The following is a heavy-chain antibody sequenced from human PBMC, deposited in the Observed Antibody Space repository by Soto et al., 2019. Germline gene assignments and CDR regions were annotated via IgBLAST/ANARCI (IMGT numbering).Heavy chain of an antibody. CDR2: IIPIFGTA. CDR3: ARAGRGYYDILTGYYNWFDP. CDR1: GGTFSSYA. J-gene: IGHJ5*02. Sequence: SPVKFSCKASGGTFSSYAISWVLQAPGEGLERMGGIIPIFGTANYAGKFQGRVTITADESTSTAYMELSSLRSEDTAVYYCARAGRGYYDILTGYYNWFDPWGQGTLVTVYS. V-gene: IGHV1-69*13. D-gene: IGHD3-9*01.